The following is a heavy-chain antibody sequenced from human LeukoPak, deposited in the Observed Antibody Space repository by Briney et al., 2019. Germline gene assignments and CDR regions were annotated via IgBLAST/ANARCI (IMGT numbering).Heavy chain of an antibody. D-gene: IGHD3-22*01. V-gene: IGHV4-30-2*05. CDR2: IYYSGST. CDR3: ARGDMFHYDSSGLDY. Sequence: NSSETLSLTCAVSGGSISSGGYSWSWIRQPPGKGLEWIGYIYYSGSTYYNPSLKSRVTISVDTSKNQFSLKLSSVTAADTAVYYCARGDMFHYDSSGLDYWGQGTLVTVSS. J-gene: IGHJ4*02. CDR1: GGSISSGGYS.